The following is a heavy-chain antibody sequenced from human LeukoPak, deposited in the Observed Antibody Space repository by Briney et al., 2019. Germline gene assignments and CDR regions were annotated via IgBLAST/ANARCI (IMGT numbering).Heavy chain of an antibody. J-gene: IGHJ5*02. D-gene: IGHD1-26*01. CDR3: ARDAIVGETLNWFDP. Sequence: SETLSLTCTVSGGSISSGSYYWSWIRQPAGKGLEWIGRIYTSGSTNYNPSLKSRVTISVDTSKNQFSLKLSSVTAADTAVYYCARDAIVGETLNWFDPWGQGTLVTVSS. V-gene: IGHV4-61*02. CDR2: IYTSGST. CDR1: GGSISSGSYY.